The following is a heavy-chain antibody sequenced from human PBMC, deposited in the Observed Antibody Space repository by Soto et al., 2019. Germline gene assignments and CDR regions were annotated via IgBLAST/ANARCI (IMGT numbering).Heavy chain of an antibody. CDR1: GFTFSGSA. CDR3: AKDFRRYCSSTSCYSYFDY. J-gene: IGHJ4*02. Sequence: GGSLRLSCAASGFTFSGSAMHWVRQAPGKGLEWVAVISYDGSNKYYADSVKGRFTISRDNSKNTLYLQMNSLRAEDTAVYYCAKDFRRYCSSTSCYSYFDYWGQGTLVTVSS. D-gene: IGHD2-2*01. V-gene: IGHV3-30-3*01. CDR2: ISYDGSNK.